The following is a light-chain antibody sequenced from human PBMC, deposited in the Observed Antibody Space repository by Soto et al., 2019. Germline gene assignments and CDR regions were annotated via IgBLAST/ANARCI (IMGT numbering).Light chain of an antibody. CDR2: KAS. Sequence: DIPITQYPSTLSGSVRDRVTITCRASQTISSWVDWYQQKPGKAPKLLIYKASTLKSGVPSRFSGSGSGTEFTLTISSLQPDDFATYYCQHYNSYSEAFGQGTKVDIK. J-gene: IGKJ1*01. V-gene: IGKV1-5*03. CDR3: QHYNSYSEA. CDR1: QTISSW.